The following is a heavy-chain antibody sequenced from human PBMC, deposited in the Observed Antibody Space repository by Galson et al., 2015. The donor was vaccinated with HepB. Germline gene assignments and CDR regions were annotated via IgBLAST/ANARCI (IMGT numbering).Heavy chain of an antibody. CDR2: INGSGGST. CDR3: ATYDYGDYSFDY. V-gene: IGHV3-23*01. Sequence: SLRLSCAASGFTFSSYAMSWVRQAPGKGLEWVSAINGSGGSTYYADSVKGRFTISRDSSKNTLYLQMNSLRAEDTAVYYCATYDYGDYSFDYWGQGTLVTVSS. CDR1: GFTFSSYA. D-gene: IGHD4-17*01. J-gene: IGHJ4*02.